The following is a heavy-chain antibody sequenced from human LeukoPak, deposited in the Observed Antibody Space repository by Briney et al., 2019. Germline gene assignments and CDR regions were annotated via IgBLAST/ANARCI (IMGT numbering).Heavy chain of an antibody. CDR1: GGSISSYY. V-gene: IGHV4-59*01. Sequence: VKPSETLSLACTVSGGSISSYYWSWIRQPPGKGLEWIGYIYYSGSTNYNPSLKSRVTISVDTSKNQFSLKLSSVTAADTAVYYCARSNRGAFDIWGQGTMVTVSS. CDR2: IYYSGST. CDR3: ARSNRGAFDI. J-gene: IGHJ3*02.